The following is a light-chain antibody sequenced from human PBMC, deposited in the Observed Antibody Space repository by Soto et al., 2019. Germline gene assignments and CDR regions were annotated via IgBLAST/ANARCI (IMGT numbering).Light chain of an antibody. V-gene: IGKV3-20*01. CDR2: GVS. CDR3: QQYANSPIP. J-gene: IGKJ5*01. Sequence: ELVLTQSPGTLSLSPGESAALSCRASQPVSSNFLAWYQQKPGQAPRLLIYGVSSRASGIPDRFFGSGAGKDFTLTINRLEPEDFAVYYCQQYANSPIPFGQGTRLESK. CDR1: QPVSSNF.